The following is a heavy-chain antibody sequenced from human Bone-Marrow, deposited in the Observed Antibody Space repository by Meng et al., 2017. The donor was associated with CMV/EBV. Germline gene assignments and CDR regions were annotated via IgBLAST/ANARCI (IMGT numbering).Heavy chain of an antibody. CDR3: AKGDCSSTSCYRAPDC. CDR2: ISGSGGST. Sequence: SGLTFSSYGMHWVRKAPGKGLEWVSGISGSGGSTYYADSVKGRFTISRDNSKNTLYLQMNSLRADDTAVYYCAKGDCSSTSCYRAPDCWGQGTLVTVSS. D-gene: IGHD2-2*01. CDR1: GLTFSSYG. V-gene: IGHV3-23*01. J-gene: IGHJ4*02.